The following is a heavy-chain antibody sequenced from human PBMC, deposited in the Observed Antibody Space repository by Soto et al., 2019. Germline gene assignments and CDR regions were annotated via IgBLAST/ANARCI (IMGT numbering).Heavy chain of an antibody. J-gene: IGHJ4*02. CDR3: ARGPPLH. CDR1: GGSISSGGYS. CDR2: IYHSGST. Sequence: PSETLSLTCAVSGGSISSGGYSWSWIRQPPGKGLEWIGYIYHSGSTYYNPSLKSRVTISVDKSKNQFSLKLSSVTAADTAVYYRARGPPLHWGQGTLVTVSS. V-gene: IGHV4-30-2*01.